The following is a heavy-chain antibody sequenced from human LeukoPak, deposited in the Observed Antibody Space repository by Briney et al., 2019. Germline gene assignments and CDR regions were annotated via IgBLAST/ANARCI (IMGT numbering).Heavy chain of an antibody. Sequence: GGSLRLSCAASGFTVSSNYMSWVRQAPGKGLEWVSVIYSGGSTYYADSVKGRFTISRDNSKNTLYLQMNSLRAEDTAVYYCARSPVVTPSNDYWGQGTLVTVSS. V-gene: IGHV3-53*01. CDR2: IYSGGST. CDR1: GFTVSSNY. D-gene: IGHD4-23*01. J-gene: IGHJ4*02. CDR3: ARSPVVTPSNDY.